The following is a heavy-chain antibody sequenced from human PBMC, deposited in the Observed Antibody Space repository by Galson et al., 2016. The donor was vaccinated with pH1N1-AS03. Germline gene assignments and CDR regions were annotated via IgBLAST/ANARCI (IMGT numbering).Heavy chain of an antibody. CDR3: AREGAAADPDDS. V-gene: IGHV4-38-2*02. J-gene: IGHJ4*02. D-gene: IGHD6-13*01. CDR2: IYHSGST. Sequence: SETLSLTCAVSGYSISSGYYWGWIRQPPGKGLEWIGSIYHSGSTYYNPSLKSRITISVDTSKNQFPLNLYSVTAADTAVYYCAREGAAADPDDSWGQGTLVTVSS. CDR1: GYSISSGYY.